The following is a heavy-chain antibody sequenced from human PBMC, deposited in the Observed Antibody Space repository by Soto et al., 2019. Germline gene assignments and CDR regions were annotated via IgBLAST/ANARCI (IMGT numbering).Heavy chain of an antibody. CDR2: ISWNGGSI. CDR3: VKDMAGATGAFDI. D-gene: IGHD1-1*01. Sequence: GGSLRLSCAASRFTFGDYGMHWVRQVPGKGLEWVSGISWNGGSIGYADSVKGRFTISRDNAENSLYLQMNSLRPEDTAWYHCVKDMAGATGAFDIWGQGTLVTVSS. V-gene: IGHV3-9*01. CDR1: RFTFGDYG. J-gene: IGHJ3*02.